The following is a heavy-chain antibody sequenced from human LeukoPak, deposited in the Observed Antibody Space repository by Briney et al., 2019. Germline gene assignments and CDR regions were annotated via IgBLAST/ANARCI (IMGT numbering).Heavy chain of an antibody. Sequence: SETLSLTCTVSSGSISSYYWSWIRQPPGKGLEWIGYIYYSGSTNYNPSLKSRVTISVDTSKNQFSLKLGSVTAADTAVYYCARRGYSYGYAFDIWGQGTMVTVSS. CDR1: SGSISSYY. J-gene: IGHJ3*02. CDR3: ARRGYSYGYAFDI. CDR2: IYYSGST. V-gene: IGHV4-59*08. D-gene: IGHD5-18*01.